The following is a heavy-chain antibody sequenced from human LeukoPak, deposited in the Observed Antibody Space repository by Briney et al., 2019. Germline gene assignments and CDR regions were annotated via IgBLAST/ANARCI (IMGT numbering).Heavy chain of an antibody. J-gene: IGHJ5*02. CDR2: INANSGET. CDR1: GYTFSGYY. V-gene: IGHV1-2*02. CDR3: ATGVDMIWFALQS. D-gene: IGHD3-10*01. Sequence: ASVKVSCKASGYTFSGYYLNWVRQAPGQGLEWMGWINANSGETNYAQKFQGRVTMTRDTSISTAYMELSRLNSDDTAVYYCATGVDMIWFALQSWGQGTLVSVSS.